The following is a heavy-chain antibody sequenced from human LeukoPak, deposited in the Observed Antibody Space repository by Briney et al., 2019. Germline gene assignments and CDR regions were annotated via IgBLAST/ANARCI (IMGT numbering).Heavy chain of an antibody. CDR1: GFTFSSYS. V-gene: IGHV3-21*01. CDR2: ITSSGNYI. D-gene: IGHD6-19*01. J-gene: IGHJ4*02. Sequence: GGSLRLSCAASGFTFSSYSMNWVRQAPGKGLEWVSSITSSGNYIYYTDSVKGRFTISRDNAKTSLYLQVNSLRAEDTAVYYCAREGYSSVWSGSFDYWGQGILVTVSS. CDR3: AREGYSSVWSGSFDY.